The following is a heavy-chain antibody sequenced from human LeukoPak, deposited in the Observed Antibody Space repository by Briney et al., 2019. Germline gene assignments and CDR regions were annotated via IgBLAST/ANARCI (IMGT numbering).Heavy chain of an antibody. Sequence: SETLSLTCAVYGGSFSGYYWSWIRQPPGKGLEWIGEINHSGSTNYNPSLKSRVTISVDTSKNQFSLKLSSVTAADTAVYYCARVGNSSSWYYFDYWGQGTLVTDSS. CDR1: GGSFSGYY. J-gene: IGHJ4*02. CDR3: ARVGNSSSWYYFDY. CDR2: INHSGST. V-gene: IGHV4-34*01. D-gene: IGHD6-13*01.